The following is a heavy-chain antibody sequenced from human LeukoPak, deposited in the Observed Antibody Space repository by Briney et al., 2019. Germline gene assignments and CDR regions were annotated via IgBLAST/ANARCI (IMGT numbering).Heavy chain of an antibody. CDR3: ARDGYGDYYFDY. CDR2: ISGSSGSI. J-gene: IGHJ4*02. CDR1: GFTFSTYS. Sequence: GGSLRLSCAASGFTFSTYSMNWVRQAPGKGLEWVSSISGSSGSISYADSVKGRFTVSRDNAKNSLYLQMSSLRAEDTAMYYCARDGYGDYYFDYWGQGTLVTVSS. V-gene: IGHV3-21*06. D-gene: IGHD4-17*01.